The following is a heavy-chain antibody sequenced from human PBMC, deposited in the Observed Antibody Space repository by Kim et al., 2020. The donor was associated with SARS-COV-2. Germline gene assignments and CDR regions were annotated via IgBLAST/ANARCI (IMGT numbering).Heavy chain of an antibody. J-gene: IGHJ6*02. CDR1: GFTVSSNY. V-gene: IGHV3-53*04. CDR2: IYSGGST. Sequence: GGSLRLSCAASGFTVSSNYMSWVRQAPGKGLEWVSVIYSGGSTYYADSVKGRFTISRHNSKNTLYLQMNSLRAEDTAVYYCASHSSSWSPRGSYGMDVWGQGTMVTVSS. D-gene: IGHD6-13*01. CDR3: ASHSSSWSPRGSYGMDV.